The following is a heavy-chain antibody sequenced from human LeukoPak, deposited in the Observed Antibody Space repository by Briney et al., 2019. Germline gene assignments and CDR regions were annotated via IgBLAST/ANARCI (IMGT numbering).Heavy chain of an antibody. CDR3: ARLWFGEPHPFFDY. D-gene: IGHD3-10*01. V-gene: IGHV1-18*01. CDR2: ISAYNGNT. J-gene: IGHJ4*02. Sequence: ASVKASCKASGYTFTSYGISWVRQAPGQGLEWMGWISAYNGNTNYAQKLQGRVTMTTDTSTSTAYMELRSLRSDDTAVYYCARLWFGEPHPFFDYWGQGTLVTVSS. CDR1: GYTFTSYG.